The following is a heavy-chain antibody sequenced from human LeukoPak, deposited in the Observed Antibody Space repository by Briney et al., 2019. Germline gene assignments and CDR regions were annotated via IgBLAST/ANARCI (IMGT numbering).Heavy chain of an antibody. CDR1: GGSISSGDYY. Sequence: SETLSLTCTVSGGSISSGDYYWSWIRQPPGKGLEWIVYIYYSGSTYYNPSLKSRVTISVDTSKNQFSLKLSSVTAADTAVYYCARVEMATIGPLSGDYWGQGTLVTVSS. CDR2: IYYSGST. J-gene: IGHJ4*02. D-gene: IGHD5-24*01. V-gene: IGHV4-30-4*08. CDR3: ARVEMATIGPLSGDY.